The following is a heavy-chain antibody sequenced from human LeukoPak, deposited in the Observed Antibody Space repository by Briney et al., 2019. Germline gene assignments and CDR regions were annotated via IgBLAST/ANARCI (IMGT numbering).Heavy chain of an antibody. CDR2: IXSSSNYI. V-gene: IGHV3-21*01. CDR3: ARDPPPLYGRISITGTTADLRDVDY. D-gene: IGHD1-20*01. Sequence: PGGSLRLSCAASGFTLSDYSMNWVRQAPGKGLEWVSSIXSSSNYIYYADSVKGRFTISRDNAKNSLHLQMNSLRAEDTAVYYCARDPPPLYGRISITGTTADLRDVDYWGQGTLVTVSS. J-gene: IGHJ4*02. CDR1: GFTLSDYS.